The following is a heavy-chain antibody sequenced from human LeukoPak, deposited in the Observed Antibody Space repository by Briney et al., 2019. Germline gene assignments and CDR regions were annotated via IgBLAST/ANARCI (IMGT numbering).Heavy chain of an antibody. J-gene: IGHJ4*02. CDR2: ISSSGSTI. Sequence: GGSLRLSCAASGFTFSDYYMSWIRQAPGKGLEWVSYISSSGSTIYYADSVKGRFTISRDNAKNSLYLQMNSLRAEDTAVCYCARSASYSNYAHFDYWGQGTLVTVSS. V-gene: IGHV3-11*04. D-gene: IGHD4-11*01. CDR1: GFTFSDYY. CDR3: ARSASYSNYAHFDY.